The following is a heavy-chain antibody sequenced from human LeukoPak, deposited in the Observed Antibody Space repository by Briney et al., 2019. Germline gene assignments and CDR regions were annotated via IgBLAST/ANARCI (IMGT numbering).Heavy chain of an antibody. CDR2: IYYSGST. V-gene: IGHV4-61*08. J-gene: IGHJ6*02. CDR1: GGSISSGGYS. D-gene: IGHD6-19*01. CDR3: ASSYSSGWYPPYYYYYGMDV. Sequence: PSQTLSLTCTVSGGSISSGGYSWSWIRQPPGKGLEWIGYIYYSGSTNYNPSLKSRVTISVDTSKNQFSLKLSSVTAADTAVYYCASSYSSGWYPPYYYYYGMDVWGQGTTVTVSS.